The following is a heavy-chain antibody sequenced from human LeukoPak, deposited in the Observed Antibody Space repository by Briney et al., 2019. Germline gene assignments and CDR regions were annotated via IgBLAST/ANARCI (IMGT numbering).Heavy chain of an antibody. CDR3: AREGINESLRFDP. CDR2: INPNSGGT. D-gene: IGHD1-1*01. J-gene: IGHJ5*02. V-gene: IGHV1-2*02. CDR1: GYTFTGYY. Sequence: ASVKVSCKASGYTFTGYYMHWVRQAPGQGLEWMGWINPNSGGTNYAQKFQGRVTMTRDTSISTAYMELSRLRSDDTAVYYCAREGINESLRFDPWGREPWSPSPQ.